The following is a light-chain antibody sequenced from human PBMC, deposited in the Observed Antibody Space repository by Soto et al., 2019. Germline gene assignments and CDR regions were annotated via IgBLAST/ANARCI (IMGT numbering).Light chain of an antibody. Sequence: DIQMTQSPSSLSASVEDRVIITCRASQSISNHLNWYQQKPGKAPKLLIDAASTLQGGVPSSFSGSGSGTDFTLTISCLKPQDFGTYYCQQSYITPTSIGQGTRLEIK. CDR2: AAS. CDR3: QQSYITPTS. CDR1: QSISNH. V-gene: IGKV1-39*01. J-gene: IGKJ5*01.